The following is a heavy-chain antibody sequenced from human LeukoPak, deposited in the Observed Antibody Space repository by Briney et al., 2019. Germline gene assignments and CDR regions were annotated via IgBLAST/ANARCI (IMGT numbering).Heavy chain of an antibody. J-gene: IGHJ4*02. CDR3: ARSISSYYYDSSGYIG. Sequence: SETLSLTCTVSGYSISSGYYWGWIRQPPGKGLEWIGSIYHSGSTYYNPSLKSRVTISVDTSKNQFSLKLSSVTAADTAVYYCARSISSYYYDSSGYIGWGQGTLVTVSS. D-gene: IGHD3-22*01. CDR1: GYSISSGYY. V-gene: IGHV4-38-2*02. CDR2: IYHSGST.